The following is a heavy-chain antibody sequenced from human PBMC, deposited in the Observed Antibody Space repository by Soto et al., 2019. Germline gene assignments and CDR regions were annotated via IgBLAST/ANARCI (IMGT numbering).Heavy chain of an antibody. J-gene: IGHJ5*02. CDR2: IRIYNGNT. CDR1: GYNFISYG. V-gene: IGHV1-18*01. CDR3: ARENKWELSHWFDP. D-gene: IGHD1-26*01. Sequence: QVHLMQSGPEVKKPGASVKVSCKASGYNFISYGISWVRQAPGQGLEWMGWIRIYNGNTKYAQKFQGRVTMTTDTSTTIAYMELRSLRSDDTAVYYCARENKWELSHWFDPWGQGTQVTVSS.